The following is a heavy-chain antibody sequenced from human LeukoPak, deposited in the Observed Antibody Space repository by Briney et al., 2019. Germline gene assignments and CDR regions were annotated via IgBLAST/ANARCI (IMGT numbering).Heavy chain of an antibody. CDR1: GGSFSDFY. V-gene: IGHV4-34*01. CDR2: INHSGST. Sequence: SETLSLTCAGYGGSFSDFYLSWLRQPPAKGLEWIGEINHSGSTNYNPSLKSRVTISVDSSKNRFSLKLSSVTGADTAVYYCARYNWKFRWVEPWGQGTLGTVSS. D-gene: IGHD1-20*01. J-gene: IGHJ5*02. CDR3: ARYNWKFRWVEP.